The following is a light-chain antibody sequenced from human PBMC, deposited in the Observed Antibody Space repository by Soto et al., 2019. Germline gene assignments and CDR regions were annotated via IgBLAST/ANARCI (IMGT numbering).Light chain of an antibody. CDR1: SGSVSTSYY. V-gene: IGLV8-61*01. J-gene: IGLJ3*02. CDR2: STN. Sequence: QAVVTQEPSFSVSPGGTVTLTCGLSSGSVSTSYYPSWYQQTPGQAPRTLIYSTNTRSSGVPDRFSGSILGNKAALTITGAQADDESDYYCVLHMGSGIWVFGGGTKLTV. CDR3: VLHMGSGIWV.